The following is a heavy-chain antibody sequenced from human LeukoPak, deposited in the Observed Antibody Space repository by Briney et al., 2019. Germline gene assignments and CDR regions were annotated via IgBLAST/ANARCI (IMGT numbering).Heavy chain of an antibody. Sequence: GGSLRLSCAASGFTFSSYGMHWVRQAPGKGLEWVAVISYDGSNKYYADSVKGRFTFSRDNSKNTLYLQMNSLRAEDTAVYYCAKDNSGYSYGFDYWGQGTLVTVSS. J-gene: IGHJ4*02. CDR2: ISYDGSNK. V-gene: IGHV3-30*18. CDR3: AKDNSGYSYGFDY. D-gene: IGHD5-18*01. CDR1: GFTFSSYG.